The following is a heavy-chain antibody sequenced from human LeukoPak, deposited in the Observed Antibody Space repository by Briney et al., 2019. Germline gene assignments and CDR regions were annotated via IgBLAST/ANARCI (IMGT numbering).Heavy chain of an antibody. CDR1: GYTFTSYG. CDR2: INPNTGGT. Sequence: WASVKVSCKASGYTFTSYGISWVRQAPGQGLEWMGWINPNTGGTDYIQKFQGRVTMTRDTSISTAYMELNSLRSDDTAVYYCVRVVRRAAAHAGNWFDPWGQGTLVTVSS. J-gene: IGHJ5*02. V-gene: IGHV1-2*02. CDR3: VRVVRRAAAHAGNWFDP. D-gene: IGHD6-13*01.